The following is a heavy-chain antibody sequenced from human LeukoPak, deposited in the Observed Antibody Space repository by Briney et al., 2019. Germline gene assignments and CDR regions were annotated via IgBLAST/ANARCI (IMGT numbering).Heavy chain of an antibody. V-gene: IGHV1-2*02. CDR3: ASADYLYYYGSGSPTFDY. CDR2: INPNSGGR. CDR1: GYTFTGYY. Sequence: ASVKVSCKASGYTFTGYYMHWVRQAPGQGLEWMGWINPNSGGRNYAQKFQGRVTMTRATSMSTASMALSTLRSDDTAVYYCASADYLYYYGSGSPTFDYWGQGTLVTVSS. D-gene: IGHD3-10*01. J-gene: IGHJ4*02.